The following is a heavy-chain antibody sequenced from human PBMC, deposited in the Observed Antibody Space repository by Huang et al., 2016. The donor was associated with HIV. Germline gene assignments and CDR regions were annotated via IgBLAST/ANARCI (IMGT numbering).Heavy chain of an antibody. V-gene: IGHV3-7*01. Sequence: LVESGGGLVRPGGSLRLSCAGFTVTFSAYWMSWVRQSPWQGLEGVASIRQDGSEKQYVDSVEGRFNISRDNGKKLLFLEMRSLGVDDTAVYFCATKADAMDVWGQGTTVIVSS. J-gene: IGHJ6*02. CDR1: TVTFSAYW. D-gene: IGHD2-8*01. CDR2: IRQDGSEK. CDR3: ATKADAMDV.